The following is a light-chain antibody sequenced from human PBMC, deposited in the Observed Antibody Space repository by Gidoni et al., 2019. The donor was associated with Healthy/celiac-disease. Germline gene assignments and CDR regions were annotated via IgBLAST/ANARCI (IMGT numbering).Light chain of an antibody. Sequence: QSVLTQPPPVSGAPGPGVTISCTGSSSNIGAGYDGHWYQQLPGTAPKLLIYGNSNRPSGVPDRFSGSKSGTSASLAITGLQAEDEADYYCQSYDSSPVFGGGTKLTVL. V-gene: IGLV1-40*01. CDR1: SSNIGAGYD. J-gene: IGLJ2*01. CDR3: QSYDSSPV. CDR2: GNS.